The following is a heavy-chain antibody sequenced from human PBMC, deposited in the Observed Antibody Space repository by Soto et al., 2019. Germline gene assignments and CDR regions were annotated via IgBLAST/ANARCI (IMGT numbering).Heavy chain of an antibody. D-gene: IGHD3-22*01. J-gene: IGHJ4*02. CDR3: SSSNYYDSSGYYSPYQFDS. V-gene: IGHV4-59*08. Sequence: PSETLSLTCTVSDGSISSYYWSWIRQPPGKGLEWIGYIYYSGSTNSNPSLESRVTISVDTSKSQFSLKLSSVTAADTAVYYCSSSNYYDSSGYYSPYQFDSWGQGTLVTVSS. CDR1: DGSISSYY. CDR2: IYYSGST.